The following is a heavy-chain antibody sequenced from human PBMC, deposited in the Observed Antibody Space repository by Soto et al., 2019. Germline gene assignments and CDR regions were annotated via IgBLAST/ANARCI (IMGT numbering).Heavy chain of an antibody. Sequence: SETLSLTCAVYGGSFSDYSWTWIRQPPGKGLEWIGEINDSGSTNYTPSLERRVTISRDTSKNRFSLKLRSVTAADTAVYYCAGAKSRIRSMDVWGRGTTVTVS. CDR2: INDSGST. D-gene: IGHD2-15*01. CDR3: AGAKSRIRSMDV. CDR1: GGSFSDYS. J-gene: IGHJ6*02. V-gene: IGHV4-34*01.